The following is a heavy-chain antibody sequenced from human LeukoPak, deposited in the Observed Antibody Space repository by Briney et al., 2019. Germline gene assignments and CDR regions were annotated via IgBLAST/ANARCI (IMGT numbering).Heavy chain of an antibody. CDR1: GGSISSGDYY. J-gene: IGHJ4*02. CDR3: ASWPPFTWIGIDY. Sequence: SETLSLTCTVSGGSISSGDYYWSWIRQPPGKGLEWIGYIYYSGSTYYNPSLKSRVTISVDTSKNQFSLKLSSVTAADTAVYYCASWPPFTWIGIDYWAREPWSPSPQ. CDR2: IYYSGST. V-gene: IGHV4-30-4*01. D-gene: IGHD5-12*01.